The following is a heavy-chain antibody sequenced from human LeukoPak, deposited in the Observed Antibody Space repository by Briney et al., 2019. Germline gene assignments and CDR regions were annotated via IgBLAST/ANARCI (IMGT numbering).Heavy chain of an antibody. J-gene: IGHJ4*02. Sequence: GGSLRLSCAASGFSFSNYKMNWVRQAPGKGLEWVSHISSSSSTIYYADSVKGRFTISRDNAKNSLYLQMHSLRAEDTAVYYCARDGLGVATDFDYWGQGTLVTVSS. CDR1: GFSFSNYK. V-gene: IGHV3-48*01. D-gene: IGHD5-12*01. CDR2: ISSSSSTI. CDR3: ARDGLGVATDFDY.